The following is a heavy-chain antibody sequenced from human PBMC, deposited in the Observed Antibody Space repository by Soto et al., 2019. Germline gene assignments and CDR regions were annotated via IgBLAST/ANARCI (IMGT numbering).Heavy chain of an antibody. CDR2: ISAYNGNT. Sequence: GASVKVSCKASGYTFTSYGISWVRQAPGQGLEWMGWISAYNGNTNYAQKLQGRVTMTTDTSTSTAYMELRSLRSDDTAVYYCARDPGPYNWNDGDYYFDYWGQGTLVTVSS. CDR3: ARDPGPYNWNDGDYYFDY. J-gene: IGHJ4*02. CDR1: GYTFTSYG. D-gene: IGHD1-1*01. V-gene: IGHV1-18*04.